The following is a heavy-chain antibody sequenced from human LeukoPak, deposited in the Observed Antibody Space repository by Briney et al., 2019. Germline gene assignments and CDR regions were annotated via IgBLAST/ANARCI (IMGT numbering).Heavy chain of an antibody. J-gene: IGHJ4*02. CDR2: VSYSSSTI. CDR1: GFTFSSYS. D-gene: IGHD3-10*01. CDR3: ARDAHIVRGVNPLDY. Sequence: GGSLRLSCAASGFTFSSYSMNWVRQAPGKGLEWISYVSYSSSTIYYADSVKGRFTISRENAKNSLYLQMNSLRDEDTAVYYCARDAHIVRGVNPLDYWGQGTLVTVSS. V-gene: IGHV3-48*02.